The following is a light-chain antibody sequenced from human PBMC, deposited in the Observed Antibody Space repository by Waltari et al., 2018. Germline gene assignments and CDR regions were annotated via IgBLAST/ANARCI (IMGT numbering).Light chain of an antibody. CDR1: QSVLYSSNNKNY. CDR3: LQYYNTPQT. J-gene: IGKJ1*01. Sequence: DIVMTQSPDSLAVSLGARATINCKSSQSVLYSSNNKNYLAWFQQRPGQPPKLLIYWSSTRESGVPDRFSASGSGTDFTLTISSLQAEDVAVYYCLQYYNTPQTFGQGTRVEIK. CDR2: WSS. V-gene: IGKV4-1*01.